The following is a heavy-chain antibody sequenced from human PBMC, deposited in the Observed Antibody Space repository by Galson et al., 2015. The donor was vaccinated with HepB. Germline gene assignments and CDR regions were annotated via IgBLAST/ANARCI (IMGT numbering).Heavy chain of an antibody. CDR2: INAGNGNT. J-gene: IGHJ4*02. CDR1: GYTFTSYA. Sequence: SVKVSCKASGYTFTSYAMHWVRQAPGQRLEWMGWINAGNGNTKYSQKFQGRVTITRDTSASTAYMELSSLRPEDTAVYYCARGGRRMDVVVSGVRGFYFDYWGQGTLGTVSS. CDR3: ARGGRRMDVVVSGVRGFYFDY. V-gene: IGHV1-3*01. D-gene: IGHD2-2*01.